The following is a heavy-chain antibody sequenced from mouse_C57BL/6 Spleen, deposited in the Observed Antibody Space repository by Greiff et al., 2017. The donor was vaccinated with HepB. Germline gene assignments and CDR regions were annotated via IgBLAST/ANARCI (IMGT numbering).Heavy chain of an antibody. Sequence: QVQLQQSGPELVKPGASVKISCKASGYAFSSSWMNWVKQRPGKGLEWIGRIYPGDGDTNYNGKFKGKATLTADKSSSTAYMQLSSLTSEDSAVYFCAREGSNSLDYWGQGTTLTVSS. CDR3: AREGSNSLDY. D-gene: IGHD2-5*01. CDR1: GYAFSSSW. CDR2: IYPGDGDT. J-gene: IGHJ2*01. V-gene: IGHV1-82*01.